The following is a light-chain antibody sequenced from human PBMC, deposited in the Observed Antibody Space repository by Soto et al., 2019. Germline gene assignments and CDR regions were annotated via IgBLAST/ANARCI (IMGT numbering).Light chain of an antibody. CDR3: QQYGSSPPIT. V-gene: IGKV3-11*01. Sequence: EIVLTQSPATLSLSPGERATLSCRASQSVSSYLAWYQQKPGQAPRLLIYDASNRATGIPARFSGSGSGTDFTLTISSLEPEDFAVYSCQQYGSSPPITFGQGTRLEIK. J-gene: IGKJ5*01. CDR2: DAS. CDR1: QSVSSY.